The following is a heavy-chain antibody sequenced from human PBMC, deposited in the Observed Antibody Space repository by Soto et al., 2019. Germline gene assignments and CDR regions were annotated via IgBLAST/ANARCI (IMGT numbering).Heavy chain of an antibody. CDR3: SGCSGGACHKNYGMDV. J-gene: IGHJ6*02. V-gene: IGHV3-21*06. CDR2: ISPSSGHI. CDR1: GFTFSSFT. D-gene: IGHD2-15*01. Sequence: GRSLRLSCAVSGFTFSSFTMNWVRQAPGKGLEWVSSISPSSGHIYYADSVKGRFTISRDNAKNSLFLQMNSLRGEDTAVYYCSGCSGGACHKNYGMDVWGQGTTVTVSS.